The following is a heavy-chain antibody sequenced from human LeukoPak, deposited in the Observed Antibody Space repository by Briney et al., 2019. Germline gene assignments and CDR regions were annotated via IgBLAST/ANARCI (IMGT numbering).Heavy chain of an antibody. Sequence: PAGSLRLSCAASGFTFSSYSMNWVRQAPGKGLEWVRSISSSSSYIYYADSVKDRFTISRDNAKNSLYLQMNSLRAEDTAVYYCARRVEYSSSPGAFDIWGQGTMVTVSS. CDR2: ISSSSSYI. CDR1: GFTFSSYS. D-gene: IGHD6-6*01. J-gene: IGHJ3*02. V-gene: IGHV3-21*01. CDR3: ARRVEYSSSPGAFDI.